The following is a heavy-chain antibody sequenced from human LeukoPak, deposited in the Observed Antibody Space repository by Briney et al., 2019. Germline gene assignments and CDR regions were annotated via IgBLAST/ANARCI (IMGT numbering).Heavy chain of an antibody. J-gene: IGHJ4*02. CDR1: GYTFTGHY. V-gene: IGHV1-2*02. CDR3: ARDEASGPGDY. D-gene: IGHD7-27*01. Sequence: ASVKVSCKASGYTFTGHYIHWVRQAPGQGLEWMGWINPNSGGTIYAQNFQGRVTMTRDTSIRTAYMELSSLRSDDTAVYYCARDEASGPGDYWGQGTLVTVSS. CDR2: INPNSGGT.